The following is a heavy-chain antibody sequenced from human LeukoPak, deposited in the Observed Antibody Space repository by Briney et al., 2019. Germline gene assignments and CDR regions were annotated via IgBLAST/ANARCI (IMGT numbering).Heavy chain of an antibody. D-gene: IGHD2-15*01. CDR1: GYTFTSYD. CDR3: ARAVKYCSGGSCYFYFDY. CDR2: MNPNSGNT. J-gene: IGHJ4*02. Sequence: ASVKVSCKASGYTFTSYDINWVRQATGQGLEWMGWMNPNSGNTGYAQKFQGRVTMTRNTSISKAYMELSSLRSEDTAVYYCARAVKYCSGGSCYFYFDYSGQGTLVTVSS. V-gene: IGHV1-8*01.